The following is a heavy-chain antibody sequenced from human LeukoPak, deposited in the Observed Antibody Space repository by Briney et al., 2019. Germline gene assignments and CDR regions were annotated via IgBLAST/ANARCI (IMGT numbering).Heavy chain of an antibody. V-gene: IGHV3-30-3*01. D-gene: IGHD3-22*01. CDR2: ISYDGSNK. Sequence: GGSLRLSCAASGFTFSSYAMHWVRQAPGKGLEWVAVISYDGSNKYYADSVKGRFTISRDNSKNSLYLQMNSLRAEDTAVYYCAREGYYYDSSGYHWGQGTLVTVSS. CDR1: GFTFSSYA. J-gene: IGHJ4*02. CDR3: AREGYYYDSSGYH.